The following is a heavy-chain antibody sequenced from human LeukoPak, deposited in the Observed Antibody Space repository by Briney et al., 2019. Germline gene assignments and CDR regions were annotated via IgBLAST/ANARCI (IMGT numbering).Heavy chain of an antibody. Sequence: GESLKISCKGSGYSFTSYWIGWVRQMPGKGLEWMGIIYPGDSDTRYSPSFQGQVTISADKSISAAYLQWSSLKASDTAMYYCARHPPWDYDSSGPADYWGQGTLVTVSS. CDR3: ARHPPWDYDSSGPADY. D-gene: IGHD3-22*01. V-gene: IGHV5-51*01. CDR2: IYPGDSDT. CDR1: GYSFTSYW. J-gene: IGHJ4*02.